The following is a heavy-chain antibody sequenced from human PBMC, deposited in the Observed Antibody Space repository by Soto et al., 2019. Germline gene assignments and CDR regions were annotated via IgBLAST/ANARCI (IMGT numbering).Heavy chain of an antibody. D-gene: IGHD3-22*01. CDR1: GVNFSSYA. Sequence: PGGSLRLSCAASGVNFSSYAMNWVRQAPGKGLEWVSTISDTGGGTFYAGSVKGRFTISRDDSKNTLYLQMHSLRADDSAIYFSAVGRHKTSGSNTWFDPWGRGTLVTVSS. CDR3: AVGRHKTSGSNTWFDP. J-gene: IGHJ5*02. CDR2: ISDTGGGT. V-gene: IGHV3-23*01.